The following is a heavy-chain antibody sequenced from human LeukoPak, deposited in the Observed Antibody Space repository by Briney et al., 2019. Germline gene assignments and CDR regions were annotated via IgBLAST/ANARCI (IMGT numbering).Heavy chain of an antibody. Sequence: GGSLRLSCAASGFTFSSYWMHWVRQAPGEGLVWVSRIKSDGRVTWYADSVKGRFTISRDNAKNMLYLQMNSLRDEDTAVYFCARDHDAVGTAIDHWGQGTLVTVSS. D-gene: IGHD1-26*01. CDR1: GFTFSSYW. CDR2: IKSDGRVT. V-gene: IGHV3-74*01. J-gene: IGHJ4*02. CDR3: ARDHDAVGTAIDH.